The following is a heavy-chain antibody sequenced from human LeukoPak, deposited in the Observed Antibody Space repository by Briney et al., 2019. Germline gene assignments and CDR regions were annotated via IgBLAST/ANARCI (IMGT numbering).Heavy chain of an antibody. CDR3: ARGLFMFEAAAGVDGFDI. CDR1: GFTFSSYS. D-gene: IGHD6-13*01. CDR2: ISSSSSYI. V-gene: IGHV3-21*01. Sequence: GGSLRLSCAASGFTFSSYSMNWVRQAPGKGLEWVSSISSSSSYIYYADSVKGRFTISRDNAKNSLYLQMNSLRAEDTAVYYCARGLFMFEAAAGVDGFDIWGQGTMVTVSS. J-gene: IGHJ3*02.